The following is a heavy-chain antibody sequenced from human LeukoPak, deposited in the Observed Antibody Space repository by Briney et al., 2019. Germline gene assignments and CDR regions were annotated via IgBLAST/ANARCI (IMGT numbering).Heavy chain of an antibody. Sequence: ASVKVSCKASGYTFTGYYMHWVRQAPGQGLEWMGWINPNSGGTNYAQKFQGRVTMTRDTSISTAYMELSRLRSDDTAVYYCARLVDTAMVAPLDYWGQGTLVTVSS. V-gene: IGHV1-2*02. D-gene: IGHD5-18*01. CDR3: ARLVDTAMVAPLDY. CDR1: GYTFTGYY. J-gene: IGHJ4*02. CDR2: INPNSGGT.